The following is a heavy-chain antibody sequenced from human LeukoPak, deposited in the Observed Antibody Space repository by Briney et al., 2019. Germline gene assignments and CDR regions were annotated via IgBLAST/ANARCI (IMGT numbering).Heavy chain of an antibody. V-gene: IGHV3-30*01. J-gene: IGHJ5*02. CDR2: ISYDGSNK. Sequence: GGSLRLSCAASGFTFSSYAMHWVRQAPGKGLEWVAVISYDGSNKYYADSVKGRFTISRDNSKNTLYLQMNSLRAEDTAVYYCARGYSSSWYTPTSSWGQGTLVTVSS. CDR3: ARGYSSSWYTPTSS. D-gene: IGHD6-13*01. CDR1: GFTFSSYA.